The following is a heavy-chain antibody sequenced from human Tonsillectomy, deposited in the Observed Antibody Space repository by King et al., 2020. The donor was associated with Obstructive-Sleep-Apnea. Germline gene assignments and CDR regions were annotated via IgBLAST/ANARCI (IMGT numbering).Heavy chain of an antibody. CDR3: ARERDWNYAPYYYYGMDV. CDR1: GYTFTSYG. V-gene: IGHV1-18*04. CDR2: ISVYNGNA. D-gene: IGHD1-7*01. J-gene: IGHJ6*02. Sequence: VQLVQSGAEVKKPGASVKVSCKASGYTFTSYGFSWVRQAPGQGLEWMGWISVYNGNANYAQKLQGRVTMTTDTSTSTAYMELRSLRSDDTAVYYCARERDWNYAPYYYYGMDVWGQGTTVIVSS.